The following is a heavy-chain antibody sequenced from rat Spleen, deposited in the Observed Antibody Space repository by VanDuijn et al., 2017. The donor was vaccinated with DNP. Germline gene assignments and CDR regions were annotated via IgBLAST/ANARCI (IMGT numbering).Heavy chain of an antibody. J-gene: IGHJ3*01. D-gene: IGHD1-11*01. CDR2: ISTGGGNT. CDR1: GFTFSNYY. V-gene: IGHV5-25*01. Sequence: EVQLVESGGGLVQPGRSLKLSCAASGFTFSNYYMAWVRQAPTKGLEWVASISTGGGNTYYRDSVKGRFTISRDNAKSTLYLQMDSLRSEDTATYYCARHDGGYDWFAYWGQGTLVTVSS. CDR3: ARHDGGYDWFAY.